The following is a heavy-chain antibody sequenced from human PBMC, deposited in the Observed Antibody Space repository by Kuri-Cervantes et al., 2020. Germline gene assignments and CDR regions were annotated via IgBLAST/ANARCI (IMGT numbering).Heavy chain of an antibody. J-gene: IGHJ4*02. CDR1: GFTFSTYV. CDR2: ISHDGSFK. Sequence: GGSLRLSCAASGFTFSTYVMNWVRQAPGKGLEWVAVISHDGSFKNHAYSVKGRFTISRDNSKITLYLQINSLRAEDTAVYYCATGRRSDGREPRIDYWGLGTLVTVSS. V-gene: IGHV3-30*04. CDR3: ATGRRSDGREPRIDY. D-gene: IGHD1-14*01.